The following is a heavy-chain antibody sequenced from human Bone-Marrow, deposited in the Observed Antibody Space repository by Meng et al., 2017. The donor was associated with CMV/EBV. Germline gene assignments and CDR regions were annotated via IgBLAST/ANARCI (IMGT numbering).Heavy chain of an antibody. Sequence: GESLKISCAASGFTFSDYYMSWIRQAPGKGLEWVSYISSSGSTIYYADSVKGRFTISRDNAKNSLYLQMNSLRAEDTAVYYCAREEGFGCAFDIWGQGTVVTVSS. CDR1: GFTFSDYY. CDR3: AREEGFGCAFDI. J-gene: IGHJ3*02. V-gene: IGHV3-11*01. CDR2: ISSSGSTI. D-gene: IGHD3-16*01.